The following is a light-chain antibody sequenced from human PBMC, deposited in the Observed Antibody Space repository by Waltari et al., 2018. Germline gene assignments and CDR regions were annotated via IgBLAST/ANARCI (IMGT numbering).Light chain of an antibody. CDR1: QSICSY. CDR2: AAS. V-gene: IGKV1-39*01. Sequence: DIKMYQSPSPLSASVGDSVPTPRRASQSICSYLNWYQQKPGTAPKLLIYAASSLQSGGPSRFSGSGSGTDFTLTISSLQPEDFATYYCQQRYSTPPEGTFGQGTKVEIK. J-gene: IGKJ1*01. CDR3: QQRYSTPPEGT.